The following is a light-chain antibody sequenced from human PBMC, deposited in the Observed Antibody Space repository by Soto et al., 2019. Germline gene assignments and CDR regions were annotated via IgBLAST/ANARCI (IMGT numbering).Light chain of an antibody. CDR3: QQSYSIPWT. CDR2: AAS. CDR1: QSISSY. V-gene: IGKV1-39*01. Sequence: DIQMTQSPSSLSASVGDRVTITFRASQSISSYLNWYQQKPGKAPKLLIYAASSLQSGVPSRFSGSGSGTDFTLTISSLQPEDFATYYCQQSYSIPWTFGQGTKVDIK. J-gene: IGKJ1*01.